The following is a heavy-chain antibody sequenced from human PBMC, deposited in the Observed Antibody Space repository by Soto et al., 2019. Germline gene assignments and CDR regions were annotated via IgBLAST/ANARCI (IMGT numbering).Heavy chain of an antibody. D-gene: IGHD3-10*01. V-gene: IGHV1-24*01. CDR2: FDPEDGET. CDR3: ATWAYYGSGSYAFDI. Sequence: ASVKVSCKVSGYTLTKLSMHWVRQAPGKGLEWMGGFDPEDGETIYAQKFQGRVTMTEDTSTDTAYMELSSLRSEDTAVYYCATWAYYGSGSYAFDIWGQGTMVTVSS. J-gene: IGHJ3*02. CDR1: GYTLTKLS.